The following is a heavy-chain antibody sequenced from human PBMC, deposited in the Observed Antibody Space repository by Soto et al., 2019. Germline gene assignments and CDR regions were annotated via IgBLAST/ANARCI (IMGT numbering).Heavy chain of an antibody. D-gene: IGHD2-15*01. CDR1: GLTISNAW. V-gene: IGHV3-15*07. Sequence: EVQLVESGGGFIYPGGSLRLSCAASGLTISNAWMNWVRQAPGKGLEWVGRIKTNTEGGTTDYAEAGKGRSTVSRDDSKNTLYLQMNSLKTEHTAVYYCTTGSVEGVWGQGTTVTVSS. CDR3: TTGSVEGV. CDR2: IKTNTEGGTT. J-gene: IGHJ6*02.